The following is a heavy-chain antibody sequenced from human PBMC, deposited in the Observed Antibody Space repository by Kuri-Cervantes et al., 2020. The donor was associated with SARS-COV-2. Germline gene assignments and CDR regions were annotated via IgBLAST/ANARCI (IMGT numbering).Heavy chain of an antibody. CDR2: IKHDGSEK. V-gene: IGHV3-7*01. J-gene: IGHJ3*02. CDR3: AALASGSLGAFDI. CDR1: GFTFTSYW. D-gene: IGHD3-10*01. Sequence: LSLTCAASGFTFTSYWMSWVRQAPGKGLEWVANIKHDGSEKYYVDSVKGRFTISRDNAKNSLYLQMNSLRAEDTAVYYCAALASGSLGAFDIWGQGTMVTVSS.